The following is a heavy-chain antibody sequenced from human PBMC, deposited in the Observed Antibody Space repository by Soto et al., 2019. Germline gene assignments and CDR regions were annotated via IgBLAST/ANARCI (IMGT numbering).Heavy chain of an antibody. D-gene: IGHD2-21*01. J-gene: IGHJ6*02. CDR3: ARAPLWDGGDYGMDV. CDR1: GFTFSSYW. CDR2: INSDGSST. Sequence: HPGGSLRLSCAASGFTFSSYWMHWVRQAPGKGLVWVSRINSDGSSTSCADSVKGRFTISRDNAKNTLYLQMNSLRAEDTAVYYCARAPLWDGGDYGMDVWGQGTTVTVSS. V-gene: IGHV3-74*01.